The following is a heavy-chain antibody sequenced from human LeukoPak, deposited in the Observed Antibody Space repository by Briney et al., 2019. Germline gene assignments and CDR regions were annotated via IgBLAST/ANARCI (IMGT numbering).Heavy chain of an antibody. Sequence: ASVKVSCKASGGTFSSYAISWVRQAPGQGLEWMGGIIPIFGTANYAQKFQGRVTITTDESTSTAYMELSSLRSEDTAVYYCARDLKDYYDSSGSPFNWFDPWGQGTLVTVSS. CDR2: IIPIFGTA. CDR3: ARDLKDYYDSSGSPFNWFDP. V-gene: IGHV1-69*05. D-gene: IGHD3-22*01. CDR1: GGTFSSYA. J-gene: IGHJ5*02.